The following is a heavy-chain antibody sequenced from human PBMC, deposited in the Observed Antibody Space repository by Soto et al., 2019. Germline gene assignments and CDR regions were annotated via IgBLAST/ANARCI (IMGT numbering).Heavy chain of an antibody. CDR2: IRSEAKSFAT. J-gene: IGHJ4*02. V-gene: IGHV3-73*02. D-gene: IGHD3-16*01. CDR3: TTLGEWGTYSGY. CDR1: GFTFSGAS. Sequence: EVRLVESGGGLVQPGGSLKLSCAASGFTFSGASIHWVHQASGKGLEWIGRIRSEAKSFATGYAESVKGRFTVSRDDSKNTAYLQMNSLKADDTAMYYCTTLGEWGTYSGYWGQGTLVTVSS.